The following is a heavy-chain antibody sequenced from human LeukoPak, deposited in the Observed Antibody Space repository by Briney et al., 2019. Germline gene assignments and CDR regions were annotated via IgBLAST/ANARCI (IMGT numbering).Heavy chain of an antibody. Sequence: GGSLRLSCSASGFTFSNYAMHWVRQAPGKGLEYVSDISSNGGITYYADSVKGRFTVSRDNSKSMLYLQMNSLRAEDTAVYYCVKDKYPVVVAATLDYWGQGILVTVSS. CDR1: GFTFSNYA. D-gene: IGHD2-15*01. CDR2: ISSNGGIT. CDR3: VKDKYPVVVAATLDY. J-gene: IGHJ4*02. V-gene: IGHV3-64D*09.